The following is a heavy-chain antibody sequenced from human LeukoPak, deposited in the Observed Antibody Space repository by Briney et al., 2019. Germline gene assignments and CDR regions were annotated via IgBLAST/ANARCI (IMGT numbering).Heavy chain of an antibody. Sequence: PSETLSPTCTVSGGSISSSSYYWGWIRQPPGKGLEWIGSIYYSGSTYYNPSLKSRVTISVDTSKNQFSLKLSSVTAADTAVYYCARAFSSSWGIFDYWGQGTLVTVSS. CDR1: GGSISSSSYY. CDR2: IYYSGST. CDR3: ARAFSSSWGIFDY. D-gene: IGHD6-13*01. V-gene: IGHV4-39*07. J-gene: IGHJ4*02.